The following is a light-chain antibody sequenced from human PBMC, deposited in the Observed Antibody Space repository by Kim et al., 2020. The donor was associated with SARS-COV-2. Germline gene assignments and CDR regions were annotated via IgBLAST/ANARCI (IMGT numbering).Light chain of an antibody. CDR2: DAS. CDR3: QQYNSYSYT. CDR1: QSISSW. Sequence: DIQMTQSPSTLSASVGDRVTITCRASQSISSWLAWYQQKPGKATKLLIYDASSLESGVPSRFSGSGSGTEFTLTISSLQPDDFATYYCQQYNSYSYTFGQGTKLEI. J-gene: IGKJ2*01. V-gene: IGKV1-5*01.